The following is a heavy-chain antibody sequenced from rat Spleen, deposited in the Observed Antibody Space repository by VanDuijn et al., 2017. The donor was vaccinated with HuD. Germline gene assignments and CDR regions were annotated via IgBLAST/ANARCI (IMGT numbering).Heavy chain of an antibody. CDR1: GFTFSSSV. CDR3: ARERNWERYFDY. J-gene: IGHJ2*01. CDR2: INTDGSDI. Sequence: VQLVESGGGLVQPGKSLKVSCVASGFTFSSSVMHWFRQAPENGIEWLAYINTDGSDIHYAETVKGRSTISRDNAKNTVDMQLCSVRSEDTAMYFCARERNWERYFDYWGQGVMVTVSS. V-gene: IGHV5-43*01. D-gene: IGHD5-1*01.